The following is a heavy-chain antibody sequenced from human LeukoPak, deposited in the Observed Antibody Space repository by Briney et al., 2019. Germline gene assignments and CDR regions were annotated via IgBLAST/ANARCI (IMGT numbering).Heavy chain of an antibody. J-gene: IGHJ4*02. D-gene: IGHD3-3*01. V-gene: IGHV3-23*01. CDR1: GFTFSSYA. CDR3: AKVGPRITIFGVVPYYFDY. CDR2: ISGSGGST. Sequence: GGSLRPSCAASGFTFSSYAMSWVRQAPGKGLEWVSAISGSGGSTYYADSVKGRFTISRDNSKNTLYLQMNSLRAEDTAVYYCAKVGPRITIFGVVPYYFDYWGQGTLVTVSS.